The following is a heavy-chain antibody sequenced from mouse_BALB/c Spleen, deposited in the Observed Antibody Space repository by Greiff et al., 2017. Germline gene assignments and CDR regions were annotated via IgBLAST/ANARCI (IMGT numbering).Heavy chain of an antibody. V-gene: IGHV1-9*01. CDR2: ILPGSGST. Sequence: QVQLQQSGAELMKPGASVKISCKATGYTFSSYWIEWVKQRPGHGLEWIGEILPGSGSTNYNEKFKGKATFTADTSSNTAYMQLSSLTSEDSAVYYCARDYRYDRGYFDYWGQGTTLTVSS. D-gene: IGHD2-14*01. J-gene: IGHJ2*01. CDR1: GYTFSSYW. CDR3: ARDYRYDRGYFDY.